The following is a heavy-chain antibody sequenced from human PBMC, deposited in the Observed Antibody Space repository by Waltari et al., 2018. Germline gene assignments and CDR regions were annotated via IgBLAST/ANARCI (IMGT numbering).Heavy chain of an antibody. D-gene: IGHD6-6*01. J-gene: IGHJ4*02. CDR1: GFTFIRYG. Sequence: QVQLVESGGGVVQPGRSLRLSCAASGFTFIRYGLHWVRQAPGKGLEWVAVIWYDGSNKYYADSVKGRFTISRDNSKNTLYLQMNSLRVEDTAVYYCVRPYYSSSNYYFDYWGQGTLVTVSS. CDR2: IWYDGSNK. CDR3: VRPYYSSSNYYFDY. V-gene: IGHV3-33*01.